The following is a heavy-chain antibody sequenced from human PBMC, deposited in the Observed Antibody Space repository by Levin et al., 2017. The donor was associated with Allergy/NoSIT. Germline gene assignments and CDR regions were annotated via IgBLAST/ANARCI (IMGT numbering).Heavy chain of an antibody. J-gene: IGHJ4*02. CDR1: GFTFSSYA. CDR2: ISGSGGST. Sequence: GGSLRLSCAASGFTFSSYAMSWVRQAPGKGLEWVSAISGSGGSTYYADSVKGRFTISRDNSKNTLYLQMNSLRAEDTAVYYCAKAHYYDFWSGYTVQYYFDYWGQGTLVTVSS. D-gene: IGHD3-3*01. V-gene: IGHV3-23*01. CDR3: AKAHYYDFWSGYTVQYYFDY.